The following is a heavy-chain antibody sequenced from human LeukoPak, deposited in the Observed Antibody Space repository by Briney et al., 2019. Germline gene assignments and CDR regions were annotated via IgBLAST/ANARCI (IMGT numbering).Heavy chain of an antibody. CDR1: GFTSSSYA. CDR2: ISGSGGST. V-gene: IGHV3-23*01. D-gene: IGHD6-19*01. J-gene: IGHJ4*02. Sequence: GGSLRLSCAASGFTSSSYAMSWVRQAPGKGLEWVSAISGSGGSTYYADSVKGRFTISRDNSKNTLYLQMNSLRAEDTAVYYCANAHHSYRIAVAGIDYWGQGTLVTVSS. CDR3: ANAHHSYRIAVAGIDY.